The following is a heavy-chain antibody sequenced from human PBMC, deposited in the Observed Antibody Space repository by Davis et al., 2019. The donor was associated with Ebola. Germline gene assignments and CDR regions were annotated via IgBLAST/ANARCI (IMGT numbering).Heavy chain of an antibody. CDR2: IGSDSGT. V-gene: IGHV3-23*01. J-gene: IGHJ6*02. CDR1: GFTFSSYT. CDR3: AKDLFWWAASDV. D-gene: IGHD2-8*02. Sequence: PGGSLRLSCAASGFTFSSYTMNWVRQAPGKGPEWVSGIGSDSGTHYADSVKGRFTISRDDSKNTVYLQMNSLRGEDTAVYYCAKDLFWWAASDVWGQGTTVTVS.